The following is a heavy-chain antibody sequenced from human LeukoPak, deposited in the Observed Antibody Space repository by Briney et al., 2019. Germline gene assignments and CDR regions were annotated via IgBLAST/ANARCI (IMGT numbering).Heavy chain of an antibody. CDR1: GYSISSGYY. CDR2: IYHSGST. CDR3: ARAGVFDY. D-gene: IGHD3-10*01. Sequence: SETLSLTCTVSGYSISSGYYWGWIRQHPGKGLEWIGSIYHSGSTYYNPFLKSRVTISVDTSKNQFSLKLSAVTAADTAVYYCARAGVFDYWGQGTLVTVSS. V-gene: IGHV4-38-2*02. J-gene: IGHJ4*02.